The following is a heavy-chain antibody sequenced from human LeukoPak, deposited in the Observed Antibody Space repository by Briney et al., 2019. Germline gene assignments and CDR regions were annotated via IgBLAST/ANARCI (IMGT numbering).Heavy chain of an antibody. CDR3: ARRVRSTPFDP. V-gene: IGHV4-39*02. J-gene: IGHJ5*02. D-gene: IGHD3-3*01. Sequence: WVRQAPGKGLEWLGSVHFSGSTYYNPSLKSRVTISVDTSNNHFSLKLTSVTAADTAVYYCARRVRSTPFDPWGQGTLVAVSS. CDR2: VHFSGST.